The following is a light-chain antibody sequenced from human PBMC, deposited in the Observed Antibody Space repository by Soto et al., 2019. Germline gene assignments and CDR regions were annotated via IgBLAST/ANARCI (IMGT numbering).Light chain of an antibody. V-gene: IGKV3D-15*01. J-gene: IGKJ5*01. CDR3: QQYNNWPPIT. Sequence: LTQSPRTLALCPASRGPTSCTAIQRFGSSNLAWYQQKPGQAPGLLIYDASNRATGIPARFSGSGSGTEFTLTISSLQSEDFAVYYCQQYNNWPPITFGQGTRLEN. CDR2: DAS. CDR1: QRFGSSN.